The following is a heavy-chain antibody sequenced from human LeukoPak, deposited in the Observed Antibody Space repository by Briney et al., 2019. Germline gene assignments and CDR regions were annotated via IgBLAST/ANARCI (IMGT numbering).Heavy chain of an antibody. CDR3: ARDSLMTYYYYYMDV. CDR2: IYTSGST. J-gene: IGHJ6*03. Sequence: SETLSLTCTVSGGSISSYYWSWIRQPAGKGLEWIGRIYTSGSTNYNPSLRSRVTISVDKSKNQFSLKLSSVTAADTAVYYCARDSLMTYYYYYMDVWDKGTTVTVS. V-gene: IGHV4-4*07. CDR1: GGSISSYY. D-gene: IGHD3-16*01.